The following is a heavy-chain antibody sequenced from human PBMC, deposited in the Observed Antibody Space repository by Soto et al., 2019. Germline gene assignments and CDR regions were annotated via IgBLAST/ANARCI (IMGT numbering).Heavy chain of an antibody. D-gene: IGHD1-1*01. CDR2: IYYSGST. V-gene: IGHV4-59*01. CDR1: GGSISSYY. CDR3: ARDRGPNWNDPGYYYGMDV. J-gene: IGHJ6*02. Sequence: QVQLQESGPGLVKPSETLSLTCTVSGGSISSYYWSWIRQPPGKGLEWIGYIYYSGSTNYNPSLKSRVTISVDTSKNQFSPKLSSVTAADTAVYYCARDRGPNWNDPGYYYGMDVWGQGTTVTVSS.